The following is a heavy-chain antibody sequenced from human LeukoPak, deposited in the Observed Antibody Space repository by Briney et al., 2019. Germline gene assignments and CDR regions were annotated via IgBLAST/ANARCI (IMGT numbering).Heavy chain of an antibody. CDR2: IRYDESNK. D-gene: IGHD1-14*01. J-gene: IGHJ4*02. CDR3: ARGTLNIPGQQGAFDY. V-gene: IGHV3-30*02. CDR1: GFTFSGYG. Sequence: GGSLRLSCAASGFTFSGYGMHWVRQAPGKGLEWVAFIRYDESNKYYADSVKGRFTISRDNSKNTLHLQMNSLRADDTAVYYCARGTLNIPGQQGAFDYWGQGTLVTVSS.